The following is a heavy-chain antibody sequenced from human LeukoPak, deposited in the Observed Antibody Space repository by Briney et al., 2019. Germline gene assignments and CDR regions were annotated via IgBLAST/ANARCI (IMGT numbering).Heavy chain of an antibody. J-gene: IGHJ4*02. CDR1: GFTFGDFD. CDR3: VRSKWAGPKSPFDF. V-gene: IGHV3-9*01. D-gene: IGHD6-19*01. Sequence: GGSLRLSCAASGFTFGDFDMSWVRQRPGKGLEWVSYIRWSGSTITYADSVKGRFTISRDNAKNSLYMKMDRLGPEDTAVYFCVRSKWAGPKSPFDFWGRGTLVTVS. CDR2: IRWSGSTI.